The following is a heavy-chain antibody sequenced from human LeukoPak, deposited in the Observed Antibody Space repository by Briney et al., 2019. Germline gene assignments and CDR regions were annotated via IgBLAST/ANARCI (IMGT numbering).Heavy chain of an antibody. V-gene: IGHV3-30*04. D-gene: IGHD6-19*01. CDR3: AREVAAGCYFDY. CDR1: GFTFSSYA. CDR2: ISYDGSNK. J-gene: IGHJ4*02. Sequence: PGGSLRLSCAASGFTFSSYAMHWVRQAPGKGLEWVAVISYDGSNKYYADSVKGRFTISGDNSKNTLYLQMNSLRAEDTAVYYCAREVAAGCYFDYWGQGTLVTVSS.